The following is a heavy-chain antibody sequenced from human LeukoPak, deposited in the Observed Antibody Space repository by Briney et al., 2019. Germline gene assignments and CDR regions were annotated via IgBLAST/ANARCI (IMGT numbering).Heavy chain of an antibody. CDR1: GYTFSSYG. J-gene: IGHJ6*02. V-gene: IGHV1-18*01. CDR2: ISAYNGNT. Sequence: GASVKVSCKASGYTFSSYGISWVRQGPGQRLEWMGWISAYNGNTNYAQKLQGRVTMTTDTSTSTAYMELRSLRSDDTAVYYCARVSPYAQWLAPGYYYGMDVWGQGTTVTVSS. D-gene: IGHD6-19*01. CDR3: ARVSPYAQWLAPGYYYGMDV.